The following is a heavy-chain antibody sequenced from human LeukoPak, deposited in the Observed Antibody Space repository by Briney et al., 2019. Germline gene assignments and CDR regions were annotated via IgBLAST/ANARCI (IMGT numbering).Heavy chain of an antibody. D-gene: IGHD6-19*01. CDR2: INHSGST. Sequence: PSETLSLTCAVYGGSFSGYYWSWIRQPPGKGLEWIGEINHSGSTNYNPSLKSRVTISVDTSKNQFSLKLGSVTAADTAVYYCARVNRIAVAGRDYYYGMDVWGKGTTVTVSS. J-gene: IGHJ6*04. CDR1: GGSFSGYY. CDR3: ARVNRIAVAGRDYYYGMDV. V-gene: IGHV4-34*01.